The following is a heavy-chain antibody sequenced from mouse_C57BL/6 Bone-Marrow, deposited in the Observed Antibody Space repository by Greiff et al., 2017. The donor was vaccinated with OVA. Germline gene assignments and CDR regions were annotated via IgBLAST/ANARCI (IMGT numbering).Heavy chain of an antibody. Sequence: QVQLQQPGAELVMPGASVKLSCKASGYTFTSYWMHWVKQRPGQGLEWIGEIDPSDSYTNYNQKFKGTSTLTVDKSSSTAYMQLSSLTSEDAAVYYGARAYYYGSSYVLDYWGQGTTLTVSS. CDR2: IDPSDSYT. D-gene: IGHD1-1*01. CDR3: ARAYYYGSSYVLDY. CDR1: GYTFTSYW. J-gene: IGHJ2*01. V-gene: IGHV1-69*01.